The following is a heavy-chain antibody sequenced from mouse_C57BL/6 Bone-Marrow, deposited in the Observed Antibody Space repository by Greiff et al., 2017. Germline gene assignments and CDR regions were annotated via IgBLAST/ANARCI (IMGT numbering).Heavy chain of an antibody. CDR2: ISSGGSYT. D-gene: IGHD1-1*01. J-gene: IGHJ3*01. V-gene: IGHV5-6*01. CDR1: GFTFSSYG. Sequence: EVKLVESGGDLVKPGGSLKLSCAASGFTFSSYGMSWVRQTPDKRLEWVATISSGGSYTYYPDSVKGRFTISRDNAKNTLYLQMSSLKSEDTAMYYCARNILRKAYWGQGTLVTVSA. CDR3: ARNILRKAY.